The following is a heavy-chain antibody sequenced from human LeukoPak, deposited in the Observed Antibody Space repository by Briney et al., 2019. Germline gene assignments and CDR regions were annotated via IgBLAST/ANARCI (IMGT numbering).Heavy chain of an antibody. J-gene: IGHJ4*02. CDR1: GGSISSYY. CDR2: IYTSGST. D-gene: IGHD2-2*01. V-gene: IGHV4-4*09. Sequence: SETLSLTCTVSGGSISSYYWSWIWQPPGKGLEWIGYIYTSGSTNYNPSLKSRVTISVDTSKNQFSLKLSSVTAADTAVYYCRVVVVPPEYYFDYWGQGTLVTVSS. CDR3: RVVVVPPEYYFDY.